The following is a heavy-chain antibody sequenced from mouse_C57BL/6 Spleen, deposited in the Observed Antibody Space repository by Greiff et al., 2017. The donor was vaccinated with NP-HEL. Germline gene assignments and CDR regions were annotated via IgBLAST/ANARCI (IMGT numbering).Heavy chain of an antibody. V-gene: IGHV1-61*01. CDR3: AREGVTRDFDY. CDR2: IYPSDSET. J-gene: IGHJ2*01. Sequence: QVQLQQPGAELVRPGSSVKLSCKASGYTFTSYWMDWVKQRPGQGLEWIGNIYPSDSETHYNQKFKDKATLNVDKSSSTAYMQLSSLTSENSAVYYCAREGVTRDFDYWGQGTTLTVSS. CDR1: GYTFTSYW. D-gene: IGHD2-2*01.